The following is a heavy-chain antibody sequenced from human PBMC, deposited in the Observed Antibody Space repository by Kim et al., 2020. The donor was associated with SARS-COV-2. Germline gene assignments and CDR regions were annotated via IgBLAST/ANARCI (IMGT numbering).Heavy chain of an antibody. CDR1: GFTFSSYA. Sequence: GGSLRLSCAASGFTFSSYAMHWVRQAPGKGLEWVAVISYDGSNKYYADSVKGRFTISRDNSKNTLYLQMNSLRAEDTAVYYCARDFGFGNNWFDPWGQGTLVTVSS. D-gene: IGHD3-10*01. CDR3: ARDFGFGNNWFDP. V-gene: IGHV3-30*04. CDR2: ISYDGSNK. J-gene: IGHJ5*02.